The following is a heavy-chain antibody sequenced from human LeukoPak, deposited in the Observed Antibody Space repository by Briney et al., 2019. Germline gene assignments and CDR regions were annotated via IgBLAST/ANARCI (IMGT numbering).Heavy chain of an antibody. CDR2: IFGSGGST. Sequence: GGSLRLSCAASGFTFSNYAMSWVRQAPGKGLEWVSAIFGSGGSTYYADSVKGRFSISRDNSKNTLFLQMNSLRVEDTALYYCSKWGDYDVLTGYYDSDFWGQGTLATVSS. CDR3: SKWGDYDVLTGYYDSDF. D-gene: IGHD3-9*01. V-gene: IGHV3-23*01. CDR1: GFTFSNYA. J-gene: IGHJ4*02.